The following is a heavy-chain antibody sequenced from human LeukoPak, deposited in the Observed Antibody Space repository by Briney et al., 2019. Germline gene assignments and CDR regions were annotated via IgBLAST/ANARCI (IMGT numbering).Heavy chain of an antibody. V-gene: IGHV1-69*06. CDR3: ARAPLFYGDHYYYYYMDV. CDR1: GGTFSSYA. D-gene: IGHD4-17*01. Sequence: ASVKVSCKASGGTFSSYAISWVRQAPGQGLEWMGGIIPIFGTANYAQKFQGRVTITADKSTSTAYMEQSSLRSEDTAVYYCARAPLFYGDHYYYYYMDVWGKGTTVTVSS. CDR2: IIPIFGTA. J-gene: IGHJ6*03.